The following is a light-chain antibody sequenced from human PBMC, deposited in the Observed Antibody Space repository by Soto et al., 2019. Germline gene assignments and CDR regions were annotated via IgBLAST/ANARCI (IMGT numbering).Light chain of an antibody. Sequence: DIQMTQSPSTLSASVGDRVTITCRASQSINSWLAWFQQKPGKAPKLLIYKASSLESGVPSRFSGSGSGTEFTLTISSLQPDDFATYYCQEYSTGFRTFGQGTKVEIQ. V-gene: IGKV1-5*03. J-gene: IGKJ1*01. CDR3: QEYSTGFRT. CDR2: KAS. CDR1: QSINSW.